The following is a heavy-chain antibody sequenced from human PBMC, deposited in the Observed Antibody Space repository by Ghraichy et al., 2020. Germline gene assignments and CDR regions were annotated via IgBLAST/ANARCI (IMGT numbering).Heavy chain of an antibody. J-gene: IGHJ5*02. CDR2: ISSSSSYI. D-gene: IGHD3-10*01. Sequence: SCAASGFTFSSYSMNWVRQAPGKGLEWVSSISSSSSYIYYADSVKGRFTISRDNAKNSLYLQMNSLRAEDTAVYYCASAPASGSKGWFDPWGQGTLVTVSS. V-gene: IGHV3-21*01. CDR3: ASAPASGSKGWFDP. CDR1: GFTFSSYS.